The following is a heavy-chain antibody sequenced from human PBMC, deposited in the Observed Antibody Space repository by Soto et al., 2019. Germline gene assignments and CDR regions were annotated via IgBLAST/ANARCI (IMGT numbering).Heavy chain of an antibody. V-gene: IGHV4-30-2*03. J-gene: IGHJ4*02. Sequence: SETLSLTCAVSGGSISSGGYSWSWIRQPPGKGLEWIGYIYHSGSTYYNPSLKSRVTISVDTSKNHLSLNMSSVTAADTAVYYCAGQSRDYYEWFGYWGQGSLVTVSS. CDR1: GGSISSGGYS. CDR3: AGQSRDYYEWFGY. D-gene: IGHD1-26*01. CDR2: IYHSGST.